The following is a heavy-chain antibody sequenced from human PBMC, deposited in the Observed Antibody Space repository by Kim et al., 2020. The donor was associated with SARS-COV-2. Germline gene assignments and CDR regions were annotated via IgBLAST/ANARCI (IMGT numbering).Heavy chain of an antibody. D-gene: IGHD6-19*01. Sequence: ASVKVSCKASGYTFTSYDINWVRQATGQGLEWMGWMNPNSGNTGYAQKFQGRVTMTRNTSISTAYMELSSLRSEDTAVYYCARGTKSSGWPLYYYYYYLDVWGKRTTVTVSS. CDR1: GYTFTSYD. V-gene: IGHV1-8*01. J-gene: IGHJ6*03. CDR2: MNPNSGNT. CDR3: ARGTKSSGWPLYYYYYYLDV.